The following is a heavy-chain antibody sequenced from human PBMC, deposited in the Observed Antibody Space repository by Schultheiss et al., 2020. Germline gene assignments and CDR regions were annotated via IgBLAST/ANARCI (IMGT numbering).Heavy chain of an antibody. D-gene: IGHD3-9*01. CDR1: GFTFSSYS. CDR2: ISSSSSYI. Sequence: GESLKISCAASGFTFSSYSMNWVRQAPGKGLEWVSSISSSSSYIYYADSVKGRFTISRDNSKNTLYLQMNSLRAEDTAVYYCARDDYDILTGPPDYWGQGTLVTVSS. V-gene: IGHV3-21*01. J-gene: IGHJ4*02. CDR3: ARDDYDILTGPPDY.